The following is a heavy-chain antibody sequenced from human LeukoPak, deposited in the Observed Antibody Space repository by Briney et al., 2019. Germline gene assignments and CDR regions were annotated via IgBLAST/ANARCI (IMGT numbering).Heavy chain of an antibody. CDR2: ISDSGGST. J-gene: IGHJ6*04. CDR3: ARDCYYGSGSYLSYYYGMDV. CDR1: GFSLSRYA. V-gene: IGHV3-23*01. Sequence: PGGSLRLSCAVSGFSLSRYAMSWVRKAPGKGLEWVSAISDSGGSTYYADSVKGRFTISRDNSKNTLYLQMNSLRAEDTAVYYCARDCYYGSGSYLSYYYGMDVWGKGTTVTVSS. D-gene: IGHD3-10*01.